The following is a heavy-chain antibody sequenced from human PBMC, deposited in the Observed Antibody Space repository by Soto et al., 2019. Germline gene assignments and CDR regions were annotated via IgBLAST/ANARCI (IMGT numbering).Heavy chain of an antibody. CDR3: TADDHPRVGEGDSSAYYYAFDF. Sequence: ASVKVSCKASGYTFTSYYMHWVRQAPGQGLEWMGIINPSGGSTSYAQKFQGRVTMNRDTSTSTVYMELRSLRSEDTAVYDGTADDHPRVGEGDSSAYYYAFDFWGQGTMVTVSS. D-gene: IGHD3-22*01. CDR1: GYTFTSYY. V-gene: IGHV1-46*01. CDR2: INPSGGST. J-gene: IGHJ3*01.